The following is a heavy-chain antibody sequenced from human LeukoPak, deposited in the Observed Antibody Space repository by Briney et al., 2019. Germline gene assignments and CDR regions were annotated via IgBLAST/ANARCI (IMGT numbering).Heavy chain of an antibody. CDR2: INHSGST. D-gene: IGHD3-22*01. J-gene: IGHJ3*02. Sequence: SETLSLTCAVYGVSFSGYYWSWIRQPPGKGLEWIGEINHSGSTNYNPSLKSRVTISVDTSKNQFSLKLSSVTAADTAVYYCATPLGDYYDSSGSQLDIWGQGTMVTVSS. CDR1: GVSFSGYY. V-gene: IGHV4-34*01. CDR3: ATPLGDYYDSSGSQLDI.